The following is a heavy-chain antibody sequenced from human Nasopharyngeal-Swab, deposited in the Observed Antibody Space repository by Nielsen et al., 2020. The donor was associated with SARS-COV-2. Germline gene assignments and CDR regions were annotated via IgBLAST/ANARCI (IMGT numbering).Heavy chain of an antibody. CDR2: ISYDGTNK. V-gene: IGHV3-30*18. J-gene: IGHJ6*02. D-gene: IGHD3-10*01. CDR3: AKDVEVARFGELLLYYYYYGMDV. Sequence: LSLTCAASGFIFSNYAMHWVRQAPGKGLEWVAVISYDGTNKYYEDSVKGRFTISRDNSKKTLYMQMNSLRTDDTAVYYCAKDVEVARFGELLLYYYYYGMDVWGQGTTVTVSS. CDR1: GFIFSNYA.